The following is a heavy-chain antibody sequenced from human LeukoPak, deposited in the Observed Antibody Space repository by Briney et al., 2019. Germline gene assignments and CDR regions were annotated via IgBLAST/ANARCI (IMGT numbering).Heavy chain of an antibody. Sequence: ASVKVSCKASGYTFTSYYMHWVRQAPGQGREWMGIINPSGGSTSYAQKYHGRVTMTRDTSTSTVYMEPSSLRSEDTGVYYCARGGGYYDFWSGYSTNDYWGQGTLVTVSS. V-gene: IGHV1-46*01. J-gene: IGHJ4*02. CDR2: INPSGGST. CDR1: GYTFTSYY. D-gene: IGHD3-3*01. CDR3: ARGGGYYDFWSGYSTNDY.